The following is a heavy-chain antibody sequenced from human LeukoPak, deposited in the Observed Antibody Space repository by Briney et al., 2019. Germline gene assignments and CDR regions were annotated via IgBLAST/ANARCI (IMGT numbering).Heavy chain of an antibody. Sequence: SETLSLTCTVSGGSISSYYWSWIRQPAGKGLEWIGRVYTSGSTNYNPSLKSRVTMSVDTSKNQFSLKLSSVTAADTAVYYCARDRRLGNYYYYYYMDVWGKGTTVTISS. D-gene: IGHD1-26*01. CDR1: GGSISSYY. CDR3: ARDRRLGNYYYYYYMDV. J-gene: IGHJ6*03. CDR2: VYTSGST. V-gene: IGHV4-4*07.